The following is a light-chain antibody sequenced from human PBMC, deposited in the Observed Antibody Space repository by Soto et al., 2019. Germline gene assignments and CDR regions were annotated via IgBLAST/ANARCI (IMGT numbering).Light chain of an antibody. V-gene: IGKV3-11*01. J-gene: IGKJ4*01. CDR2: DAS. CDR3: QQRSNWPST. CDR1: QSVSSY. Sequence: EIVLTQSPATLSLSPGEKATISCRASQSVSSYLACYQQKLGQAPRLLIYDASNRAAGIPARFSGSGFGTDFTLTITSLEPEDFAVYYCQQRSNWPSTFGGGTKWIS.